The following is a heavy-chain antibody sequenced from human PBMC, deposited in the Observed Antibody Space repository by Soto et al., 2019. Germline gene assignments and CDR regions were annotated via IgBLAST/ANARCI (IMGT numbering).Heavy chain of an antibody. D-gene: IGHD6-6*01. CDR3: ARTPSISRDAFDI. CDR2: IYYSGST. J-gene: IGHJ3*02. Sequence: PSETLSLTCTVSGGSISSGGYYWSWIRQHPGKGLEWIGYIYYSGSTYYNPSLKSRVTISVDTSKNQFSLKLSSVTAADTAVYYCARTPSISRDAFDIWGQGTMVTVSS. V-gene: IGHV4-31*03. CDR1: GGSISSGGYY.